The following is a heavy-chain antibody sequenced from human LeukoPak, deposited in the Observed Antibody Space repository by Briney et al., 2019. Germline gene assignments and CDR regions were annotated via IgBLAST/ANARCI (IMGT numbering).Heavy chain of an antibody. J-gene: IGHJ5*02. V-gene: IGHV1-8*03. CDR3: ASGSNYEGWFDP. CDR1: GYTFTSYD. Sequence: GASVKDSCKASGYTFTSYDINSVRQATGQGLERMGWMNPNSGTTGYAQKFQGRVTITRNTSISTAYMELSSLRSEDTDVYYWASGSNYEGWFDPWGQGTLVTVSS. CDR2: MNPNSGTT. D-gene: IGHD4-11*01.